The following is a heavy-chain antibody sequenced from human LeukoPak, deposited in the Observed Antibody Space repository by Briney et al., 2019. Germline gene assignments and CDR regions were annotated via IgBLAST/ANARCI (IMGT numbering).Heavy chain of an antibody. CDR3: ALEKSSFTIFGGEGHPLC. V-gene: IGHV1-2*02. Sequence: GASVKVSCKASGGTFSSYAISWVRQAPGQGLEWVGWINPNSGGTNYAQKFQGRVTMTRDTSISTAYMELSRLRSDDTAVYYCALEKSSFTIFGGEGHPLCWGQGTLVTVSS. CDR1: GGTFSSYA. J-gene: IGHJ4*02. CDR2: INPNSGGT. D-gene: IGHD3-3*01.